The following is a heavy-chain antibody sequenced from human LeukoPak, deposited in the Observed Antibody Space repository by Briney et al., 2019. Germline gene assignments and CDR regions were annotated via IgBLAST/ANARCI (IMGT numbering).Heavy chain of an antibody. CDR1: WFTFSSCA. J-gene: IGHJ6*02. CDR3: ASEPGDSSGWYDLGYYYYYGMDV. D-gene: IGHD6-19*01. Sequence: GGSLTRSSAASWFTFSSCARGELRHAPGKGQEWVSAISGSGGSTYYADSVKGRFTISRDNSKNTLYLQMNSLRAEDTAVYYCASEPGDSSGWYDLGYYYYYGMDVWGQGTTVTVSS. V-gene: IGHV3-23*01. CDR2: ISGSGGST.